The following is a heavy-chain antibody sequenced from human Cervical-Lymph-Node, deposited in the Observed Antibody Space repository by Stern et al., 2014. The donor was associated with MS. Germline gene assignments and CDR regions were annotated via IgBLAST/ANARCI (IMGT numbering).Heavy chain of an antibody. D-gene: IGHD1-1*01. CDR3: ARDGTYTVGKYGMDV. CDR2: LNGDGSST. Sequence: EVQLVESGGGLVQPGESLRLSCAASGFTFGDFMMHWVRQAPGQVLVWLSRLNGDGSSTNQADSVKGRFTISRDNAKNTLYLQINSLSVEDTAVYYCARDGTYTVGKYGMDVWGQGTTVIVSS. CDR1: GFTFGDFM. J-gene: IGHJ6*02. V-gene: IGHV3-74*01.